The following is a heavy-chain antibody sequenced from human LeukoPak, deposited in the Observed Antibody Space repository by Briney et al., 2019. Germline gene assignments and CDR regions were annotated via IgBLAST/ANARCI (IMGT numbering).Heavy chain of an antibody. V-gene: IGHV3-48*03. J-gene: IGHJ4*02. CDR3: AKTYGGNSQPFDY. CDR2: ISSSGSTI. D-gene: IGHD4-23*01. Sequence: PGGSLRLSCAASGFTFSSYEMNWVRQAPGKGLEWVSYISSSGSTIYYADSVKGRFTISRDNSKNTLYLQVNSLRAEDTAVYYCAKTYGGNSQPFDYWGQGTLVTVSS. CDR1: GFTFSSYE.